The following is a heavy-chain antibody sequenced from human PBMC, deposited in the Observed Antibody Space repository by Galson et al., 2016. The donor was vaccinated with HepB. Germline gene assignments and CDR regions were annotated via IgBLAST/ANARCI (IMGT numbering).Heavy chain of an antibody. CDR3: ARAPYNDFVVDY. J-gene: IGHJ4*02. CDR2: IYHSGIT. V-gene: IGHV4-4*02. CDR1: GDSISSVNW. Sequence: TLSLTCTVSGDSISSVNWWTWVRQSPEKGLEWIGEIYHSGITNYNPSLKSRLTISVDKSKNHFSLHLTSVTAPDTAVYYCARAPYNDFVVDYWGQGALVTASS. D-gene: IGHD5-24*01.